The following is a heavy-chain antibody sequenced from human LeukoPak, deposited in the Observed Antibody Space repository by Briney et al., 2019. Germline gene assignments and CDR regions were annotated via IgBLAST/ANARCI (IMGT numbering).Heavy chain of an antibody. CDR2: INPNSGGT. J-gene: IGHJ4*02. CDR1: GYTFTGYY. D-gene: IGHD5-24*01. V-gene: IGHV1-2*02. CDR3: ARDRDSYSPYFDY. Sequence: ASVKVSCKASGYTFTGYYMHWVRQAPGQGLEWMGWINPNSGGTNYAQKFQGRVTMTRDTSISTAYMELSRLRSEDTAVYYCARDRDSYSPYFDYWGQGTLVTVSS.